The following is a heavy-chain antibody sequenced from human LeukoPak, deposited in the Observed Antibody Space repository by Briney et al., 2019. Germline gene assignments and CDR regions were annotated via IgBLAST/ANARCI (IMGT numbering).Heavy chain of an antibody. Sequence: GGSLRLSCAASGSTFSSYAMSWVRQAPGKGLEWVSAISGSGGSTYYADSVKGRFTISRDNSKNTLYLQMNSLRAEDTAVYYCAKRSAFNYGYFDFWGQGTLVTVSS. V-gene: IGHV3-23*01. CDR3: AKRSAFNYGYFDF. CDR2: ISGSGGST. CDR1: GSTFSSYA. J-gene: IGHJ4*02. D-gene: IGHD5-24*01.